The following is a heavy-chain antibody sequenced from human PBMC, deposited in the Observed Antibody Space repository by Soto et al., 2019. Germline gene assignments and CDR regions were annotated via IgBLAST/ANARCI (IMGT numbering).Heavy chain of an antibody. CDR1: GFTFSSYA. CDR3: PRGRGGVQGGMDV. Sequence: QVQLVESGGGVVQPGRSLRLSCAASGFTFSSYAMHWVRQAPGKGLEWVAVISYDGSNKYYAESVKGRFTISRDNSKNTLYVQMNSLRAEGAALYYWPRGRGGVQGGMDVWGQGTTVTVSS. J-gene: IGHJ6*02. CDR2: ISYDGSNK. V-gene: IGHV3-30-3*01. D-gene: IGHD3-10*01.